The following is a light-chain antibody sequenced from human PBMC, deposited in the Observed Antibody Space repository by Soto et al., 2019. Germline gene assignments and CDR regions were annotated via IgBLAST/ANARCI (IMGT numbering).Light chain of an antibody. CDR1: SSDVGGHNG. Sequence: QSALTQPASVSGSPGQSITLSCTGTSSDVGGHNGVSWYQQYPGKAPKLMIYDVSNRPSGVSNRFSGSKSGNTASLTISGLQADDAADYYCCSYRSGTTIFGGGTKLTVL. J-gene: IGLJ2*01. CDR2: DVS. V-gene: IGLV2-14*01. CDR3: CSYRSGTTI.